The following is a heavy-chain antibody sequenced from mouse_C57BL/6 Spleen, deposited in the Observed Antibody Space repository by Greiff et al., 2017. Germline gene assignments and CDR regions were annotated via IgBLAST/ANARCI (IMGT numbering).Heavy chain of an antibody. CDR3: SRKEACNSYPGLAY. V-gene: IGHV1-53*01. CDR2: INPSNGGT. Sequence: QVQLLQPGTELVKPGASVKLSCKASGYTFTSYWMHWVKQTPGKGLEWIGYINPSNGGTTYTEKFKGKVTLTVDKASSTASLQRNSMTSEDAAVYYCSRKEACNSYPGLAYWGQGTLVTVSA. J-gene: IGHJ3*01. D-gene: IGHD2-12*01. CDR1: GYTFTSYW.